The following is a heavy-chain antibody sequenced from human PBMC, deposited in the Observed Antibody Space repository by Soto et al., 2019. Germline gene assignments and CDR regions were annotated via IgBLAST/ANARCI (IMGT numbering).Heavy chain of an antibody. D-gene: IGHD6-19*01. CDR2: ISYDGSNK. V-gene: IGHV3-30-3*01. J-gene: IGHJ4*02. CDR1: GFTFSSYA. CDR3: ASIAVAGTNIDY. Sequence: QVQLVESGGDVVQPGRSLRLSCAASGFTFSSYAMHWVRQAPGKGLEWVAVISYDGSNKYYADSVKGRFTISRDNSKNTLYLQMNSLRAEDTAVYYCASIAVAGTNIDYWGQGTLVTVSS.